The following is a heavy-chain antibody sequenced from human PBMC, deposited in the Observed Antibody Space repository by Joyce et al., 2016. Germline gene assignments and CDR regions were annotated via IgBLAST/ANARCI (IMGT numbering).Heavy chain of an antibody. CDR1: GFTFSSYA. J-gene: IGHJ6*02. Sequence: EVQLLESGGGLVQPGGSLRLSCAASGFTFSSYAMSWVRQTPDKGLEWVSAMCGGGGRTYHADSVKGRFTISRDDSKSTLFLQMSRLRAEDTAIYYCARVPGRYYYYYGVDVWGQGTTVTVSS. CDR3: ARVPGRYYYYYGVDV. V-gene: IGHV3-23*01. CDR2: MCGGGGRT.